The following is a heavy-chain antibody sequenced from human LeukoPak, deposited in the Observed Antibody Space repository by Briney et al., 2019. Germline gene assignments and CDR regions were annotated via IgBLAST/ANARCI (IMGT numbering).Heavy chain of an antibody. J-gene: IGHJ3*02. CDR1: GYTFTSCG. CDR2: ISAYNGNT. D-gene: IGHD6-19*01. V-gene: IGHV1-18*01. Sequence: GASVKVSRKASGYTFTSCGISWVRQAPGQGLEWMGWISAYNGNTNYAQKLQGRVTMTTDTSTSTAYMELRSLRSDDTAVYDCARGGIAVAEGDAFDIWGQGTMVTLSS. CDR3: ARGGIAVAEGDAFDI.